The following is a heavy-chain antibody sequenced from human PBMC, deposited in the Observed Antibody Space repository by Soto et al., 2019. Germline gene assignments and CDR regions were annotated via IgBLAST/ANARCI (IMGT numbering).Heavy chain of an antibody. CDR1: GFTFDDYA. CDR3: AKDLQYSSSSHFDY. D-gene: IGHD6-6*01. Sequence: EVQLVESGGGLVQPGRSLRLSCAASGFTFDDYAMHWVRQAPGKGLEWVSGISWNSGSIGYADSVKGRFTISRDNAKNSLYLQMNSLRAEDTALYYCAKDLQYSSSSHFDYWGQGTLVTVSS. J-gene: IGHJ4*02. CDR2: ISWNSGSI. V-gene: IGHV3-9*01.